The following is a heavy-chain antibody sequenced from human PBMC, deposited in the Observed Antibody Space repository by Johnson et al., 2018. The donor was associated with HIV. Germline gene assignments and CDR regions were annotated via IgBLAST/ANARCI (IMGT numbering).Heavy chain of an antibody. V-gene: IGHV3-11*04. Sequence: QMLLVESGGGLVKPGGSLRLSCAASGFTFSDYYMSWIRQAPGKGLEWVSYISSSGSTIYYPGSVKGRFTISRDSAKNSLYLQMNSLRAEDTAVYYCARDSPRIVGVPDAFDIWGQGTMVTVSS. CDR1: GFTFSDYY. CDR3: ARDSPRIVGVPDAFDI. CDR2: ISSSGSTI. D-gene: IGHD1-26*01. J-gene: IGHJ3*02.